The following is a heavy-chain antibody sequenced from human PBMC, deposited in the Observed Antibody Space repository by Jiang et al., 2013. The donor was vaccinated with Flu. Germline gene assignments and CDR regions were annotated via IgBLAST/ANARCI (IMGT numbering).Heavy chain of an antibody. Sequence: SLKISCKGSGYSFTAHWIGWVRQMPXKGLEWMGIIYPADSRTIYNPSFQGQVTISVDKSINTAYLQWSSLKASDTAMYYCTMAADGTFWFDPWGQGTLVTVSS. D-gene: IGHD6-13*01. J-gene: IGHJ5*02. V-gene: IGHV5-51*01. CDR2: IYPADSRT. CDR3: TMAADGTFWFDP. CDR1: GYSFTAHW.